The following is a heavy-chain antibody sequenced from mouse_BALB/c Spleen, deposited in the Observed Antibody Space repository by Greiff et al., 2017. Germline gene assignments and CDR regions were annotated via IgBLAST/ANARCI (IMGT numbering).Heavy chain of an antibody. CDR3: ARNLYYFDY. V-gene: IGHV1S81*02. CDR1: GYTFTSYW. J-gene: IGHJ2*01. CDR2: INPSNGRT. Sequence: QVQLQQPGAELVKPGASVKLSCKASGYTFTSYWMHWVKQRPGQGLEWIGEINPSNGRTNYNEKFKSKATLTVDKSSSTAYMQLSSLTSEDSAVYYCARNLYYFDYWGQGTTRTVSS.